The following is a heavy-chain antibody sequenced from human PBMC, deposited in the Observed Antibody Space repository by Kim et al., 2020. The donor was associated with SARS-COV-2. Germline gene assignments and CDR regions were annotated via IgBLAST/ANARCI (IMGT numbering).Heavy chain of an antibody. J-gene: IGHJ4*02. Sequence: GGSLRLSCAASGFTFSSYGMHWVRQAPGKGLEWVAIIWYDGNNEYYADSVKGRFTISRDNSKNTLYLQMNSLRAEDTAVYYCAKDGVVGATAYFDYWGQGTLVTVSS. V-gene: IGHV3-33*06. CDR2: IWYDGNNE. D-gene: IGHD1-26*01. CDR1: GFTFSSYG. CDR3: AKDGVVGATAYFDY.